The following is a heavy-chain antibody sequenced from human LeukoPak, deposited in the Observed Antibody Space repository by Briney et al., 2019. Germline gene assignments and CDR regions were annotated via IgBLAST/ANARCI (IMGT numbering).Heavy chain of an antibody. CDR1: GFTFSSYW. D-gene: IGHD5-12*01. CDR3: IRTLIVATSPYMDV. J-gene: IGHJ6*03. Sequence: SGGSLRLSCAASGFTFSSYWMHWVRQAPGKGLVWVSRFNSDGTGTTYADSVEGRFTISRDNAKNTLVLQMNSLRAEDTAIYYCIRTLIVATSPYMDVWGKGTTVTVSS. CDR2: FNSDGTGT. V-gene: IGHV3-74*01.